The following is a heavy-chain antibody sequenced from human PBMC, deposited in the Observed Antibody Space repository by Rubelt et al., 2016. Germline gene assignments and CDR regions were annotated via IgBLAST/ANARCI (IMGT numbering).Heavy chain of an antibody. V-gene: IGHV3-66*01. CDR1: GFTFTTAG. Sequence: EVQLVESGGGLVKPGGSLTLSCAASGFTFTTAGMTWIRQPPGMGLEWVSVLYSGGAAYSSGSLMRRCTISRDSSKNMLYLQMDSLRAEDTAVYYCARGLQDETGYYDFYMDVWGKGTTVTVSS. CDR3: ARGLQDETGYYDFYMDV. D-gene: IGHD4-11*01. CDR2: LYSGGAA. J-gene: IGHJ6*03.